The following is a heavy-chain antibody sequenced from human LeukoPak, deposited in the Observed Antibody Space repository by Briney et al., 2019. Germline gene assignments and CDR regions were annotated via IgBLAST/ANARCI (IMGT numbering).Heavy chain of an antibody. CDR1: GGSFSGYY. J-gene: IGHJ4*02. D-gene: IGHD6-19*01. Sequence: SETLSLTCAVYGGSFSGYYRSWIRQPPGKGLEWIGEINHSGSTNYNPSLKSRVTISVDTSKNQFSLKLSSVTAADTAVYYCARHVLPGIAVAGTRGYFDYWGQGTLVTVSS. V-gene: IGHV4-34*01. CDR3: ARHVLPGIAVAGTRGYFDY. CDR2: INHSGST.